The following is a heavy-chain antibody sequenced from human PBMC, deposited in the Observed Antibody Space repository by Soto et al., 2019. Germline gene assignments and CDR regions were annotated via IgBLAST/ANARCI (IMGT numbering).Heavy chain of an antibody. CDR1: GFTFDDYA. D-gene: IGHD3-3*01. CDR2: ISWNSGSI. Sequence: GGSLRLSCAAYGFTFDDYAMHWVRQAPGKGLEWVSGISWNSGSIGYADSVKGRFTISRDNAKNSLYLQMNSLRAEDTALYYCAKDRGSGYPYYYYYGMDVWGQGTTVTVSS. CDR3: AKDRGSGYPYYYYYGMDV. J-gene: IGHJ6*02. V-gene: IGHV3-9*01.